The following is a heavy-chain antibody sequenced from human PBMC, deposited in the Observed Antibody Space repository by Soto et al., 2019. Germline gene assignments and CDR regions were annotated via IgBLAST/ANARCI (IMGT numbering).Heavy chain of an antibody. CDR2: ISSSSSYI. CDR1: GFTFSSYS. J-gene: IGHJ3*02. Sequence: EVQLVESGGGLVKPGGSLRLSCAASGFTFSSYSMNWVRQAPGKGLEWVSSISSSSSYIYYADSVKGRFTISRDNTKNSLYLQMNSLRAEDTAVYYCVGRLSSAFDILGQWTMVTVSS. V-gene: IGHV3-21*01. CDR3: VGRLSSAFDI.